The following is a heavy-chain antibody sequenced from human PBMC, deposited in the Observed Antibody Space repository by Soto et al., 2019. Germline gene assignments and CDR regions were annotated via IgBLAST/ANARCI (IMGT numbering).Heavy chain of an antibody. CDR2: ISGSGGNT. J-gene: IGHJ4*02. CDR3: AKSKTKPNLSPFDY. D-gene: IGHD7-27*01. V-gene: IGHV3-23*01. Sequence: PGGSLRLSCAASGFTVSSNYMSWVRQAPGKGLEWVSAISGSGGNTYYADSVKGRFTISRDNSKNTLYLQMNSLRAEDTAVYYCAKSKTKPNLSPFDYWGQGTLVTVSS. CDR1: GFTVSSNY.